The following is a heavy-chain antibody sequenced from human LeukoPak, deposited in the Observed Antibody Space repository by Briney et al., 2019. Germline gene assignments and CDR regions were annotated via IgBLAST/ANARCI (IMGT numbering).Heavy chain of an antibody. CDR3: ARDEDSRAIRTSDGLDV. V-gene: IGHV3-21*01. CDR1: GFTFNSYT. J-gene: IGHJ6*04. CDR2: VSKSSDYI. Sequence: GGSLRLSCAASGFTFNSYTMNWVRQAPGKGLEWVSCVSKSSDYIYYADSVRGRFTISRDNAKNLVYLEMNSLRAEDTGVYYCARDEDSRAIRTSDGLDVWGEGTTVTVSP. D-gene: IGHD3-22*01.